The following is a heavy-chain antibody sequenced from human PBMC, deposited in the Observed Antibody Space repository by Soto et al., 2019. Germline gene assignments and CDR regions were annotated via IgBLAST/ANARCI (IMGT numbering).Heavy chain of an antibody. Sequence: GGALRLSCAASGFTVSDYYMSWMLQAPGKGLEWVSFSDSRGRTISYADSVKGRFTISRDDAKNSLYLQMTSLRAEDTAVYYCARQAARNYFDYWGQGTLLTVSS. J-gene: IGHJ4*02. D-gene: IGHD6-6*01. V-gene: IGHV3-11*01. CDR1: GFTVSDYY. CDR2: SDSRGRTI. CDR3: ARQAARNYFDY.